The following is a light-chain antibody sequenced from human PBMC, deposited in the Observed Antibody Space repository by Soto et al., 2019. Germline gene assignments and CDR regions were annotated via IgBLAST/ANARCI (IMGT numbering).Light chain of an antibody. CDR2: YVD. J-gene: IGLJ1*01. V-gene: IGLV2-14*03. CDR3: CSYADGSTI. CDR1: SRDVGAYDY. Sequence: QSVLTQPASVSGSPGQSITISCTGTSRDVGAYDYVSWYLQYPDKAPQLLIYYVDHRPSGVSSRFSGSKSGNTASLTISGLQAEDEGDYYCCSYADGSTIFGTGTKVTVL.